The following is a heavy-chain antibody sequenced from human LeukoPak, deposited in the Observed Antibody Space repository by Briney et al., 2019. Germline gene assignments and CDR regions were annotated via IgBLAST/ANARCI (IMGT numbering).Heavy chain of an antibody. V-gene: IGHV1-2*02. CDR2: INPNSGGT. Sequence: GASVKVSCKASGYTFTGYYMHWVRQAPGQGLEWMGWINPNSGGTNYAQKFQGRVTMTRDTSISTAYMELSRLRSDDTAVYYCARDITTVTTAYFDLWGRGTLVTVSS. D-gene: IGHD4-17*01. J-gene: IGHJ2*01. CDR3: ARDITTVTTAYFDL. CDR1: GYTFTGYY.